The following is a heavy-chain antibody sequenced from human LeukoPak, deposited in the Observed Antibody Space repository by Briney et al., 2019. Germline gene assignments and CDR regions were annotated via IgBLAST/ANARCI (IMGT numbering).Heavy chain of an antibody. CDR1: EFTVSSNY. CDR3: ARDLRAWGPWDAFDI. V-gene: IGHV3-66*01. J-gene: IGHJ3*02. CDR2: IYSGENT. D-gene: IGHD3-16*01. Sequence: GGSLRLSCAASEFTVSSNYMSWVRQAPGKGLEWVSVIYSGENTYYADSVKGRFTISRDNFKNTVYLQMNSLRAEDTAVYYCARDLRAWGPWDAFDIWGQGTMVTVSS.